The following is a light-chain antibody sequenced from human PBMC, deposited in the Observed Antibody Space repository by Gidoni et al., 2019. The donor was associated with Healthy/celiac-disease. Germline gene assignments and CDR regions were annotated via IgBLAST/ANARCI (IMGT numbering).Light chain of an antibody. CDR1: QDISNY. V-gene: IGKV1-33*01. Sequence: DIPMTQFPPSLSASVGDRVTITCQASQDISNYLNWYQKKPGKAPKPLIYDESNLETGVPSRFIGSGSGTDFTFTISSLQPEVIETYYCQKYVNLPITFGQXTRLEIK. CDR2: DES. CDR3: QKYVNLPIT. J-gene: IGKJ5*01.